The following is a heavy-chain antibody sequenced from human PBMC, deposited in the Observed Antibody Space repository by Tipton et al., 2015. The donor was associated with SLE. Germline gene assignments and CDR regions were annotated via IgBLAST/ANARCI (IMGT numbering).Heavy chain of an antibody. CDR3: ARAPYRNAWYGSFDI. Sequence: TLSLTCAVYGGTFSDYYWSWIRQPPGKGLEWIGEINHSGSTNYNPSLKSRVTISVDTSKNQFSLKLSSVTAADKGVIYCARAPYRNAWYGSFDIWGHGTAIPVSS. CDR2: INHSGST. J-gene: IGHJ3*02. D-gene: IGHD6-19*01. CDR1: GGTFSDYY. V-gene: IGHV4-34*01.